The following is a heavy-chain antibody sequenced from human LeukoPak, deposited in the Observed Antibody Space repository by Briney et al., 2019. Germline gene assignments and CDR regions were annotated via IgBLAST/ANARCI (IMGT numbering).Heavy chain of an antibody. V-gene: IGHV4-34*01. CDR3: ARDSVAAAGIIGY. J-gene: IGHJ4*02. CDR1: GGSFSGYY. D-gene: IGHD6-13*01. CDR2: INHSGST. Sequence: SETLSLTCAVYGGSFSGYYWSWIRQPPGKGLEWIGEINHSGSTNYNPSLKSRVTISVDTSKNQFSLKLSSVTAADTAVYYCARDSVAAAGIIGYWGQGTLVTVPS.